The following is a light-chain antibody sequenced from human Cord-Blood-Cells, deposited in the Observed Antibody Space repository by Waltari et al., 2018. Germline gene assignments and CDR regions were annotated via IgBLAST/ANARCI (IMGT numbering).Light chain of an antibody. CDR3: KQYNSYPWT. J-gene: IGKJ1*01. CDR2: KAS. V-gene: IGKV1-5*03. CDR1: QSISSW. Sequence: DIQMTQSPSTLSASVGDRVTITCRASQSISSWLAWYQQKPGKAPKLLIYKASSLESGVPSRFSGSGSVTEFTLTSSSLQPDDFATYYCKQYNSYPWTFGQGTKVEIK.